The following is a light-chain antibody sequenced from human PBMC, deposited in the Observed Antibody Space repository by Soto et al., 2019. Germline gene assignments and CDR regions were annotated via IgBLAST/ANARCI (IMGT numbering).Light chain of an antibody. CDR1: QSISSY. CDR3: QQSYSDPRT. Sequence: DIQMTQSPSSLSASVGDRVTITCRASQSISSYLNWYQQKPGKAPKLLIYSVFSLQSGVPSRFSGSGSGTDFTLTISSLQPEDFATYYCQQSYSDPRTFGQGTKVEI. J-gene: IGKJ1*01. V-gene: IGKV1-39*01. CDR2: SVF.